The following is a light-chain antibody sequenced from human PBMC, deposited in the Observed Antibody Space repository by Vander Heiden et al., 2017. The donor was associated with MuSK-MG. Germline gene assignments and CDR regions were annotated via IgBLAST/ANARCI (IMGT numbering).Light chain of an antibody. CDR1: QSISSW. J-gene: IGKJ1*01. CDR2: DAS. CDR3: QQYKSASRT. Sequence: DIQMTQSPSTLSASVGDRVTITCRASQSISSWLAWYQQKPGKAPKLLIYDASSLESGVPSRFSGSGSGTEFTLTISSLQPDDFATYYCQQYKSASRTFGEGTKVEIK. V-gene: IGKV1-5*01.